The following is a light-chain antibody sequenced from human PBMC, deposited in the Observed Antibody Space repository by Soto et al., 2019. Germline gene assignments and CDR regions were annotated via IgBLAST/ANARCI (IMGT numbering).Light chain of an antibody. Sequence: QSALPQPASVSGSPGQSITISCTGTTNDVGGYSYVSWYQQHPGKAPKLVIYEVTNRPSGVSNRFSGSKSGNTASLTISGLQAEDEADYYCSSYTSSSTRVFGRGTKLTVL. CDR1: TNDVGGYSY. CDR3: SSYTSSSTRV. CDR2: EVT. V-gene: IGLV2-14*01. J-gene: IGLJ1*01.